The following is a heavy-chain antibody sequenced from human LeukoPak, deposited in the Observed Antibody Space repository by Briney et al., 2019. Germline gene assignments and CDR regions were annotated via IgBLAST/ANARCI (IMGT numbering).Heavy chain of an antibody. Sequence: KPSETLSLTCTVSGGSVSSGSCFWSWIRQPPGKGLEWIGYIHYSGSTNYNPPLKSRVTMSIDTSTNQFFLKLSSVTAADTAVYYCVRTNNPDFYDDWGQGTLVTVSS. CDR3: VRTNNPDFYDD. CDR1: GGSVSSGSCF. J-gene: IGHJ4*02. V-gene: IGHV4-61*01. CDR2: IHYSGST.